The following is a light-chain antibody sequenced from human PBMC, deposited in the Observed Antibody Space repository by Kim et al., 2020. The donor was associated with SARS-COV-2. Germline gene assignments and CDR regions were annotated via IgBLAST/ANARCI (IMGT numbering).Light chain of an antibody. CDR3: QQYNDWPQT. CDR1: QSVSTN. J-gene: IGKJ1*01. Sequence: EIVMTQSPATLSVSPGERATLSCRASQSVSTNSAWYQQKPGQGPRLLISGASTRATDIPDRFSGSGSGTEFTLTISSLQSEDSAVYYCQQYNDWPQTFGQGTKVDIK. V-gene: IGKV3-15*01. CDR2: GAS.